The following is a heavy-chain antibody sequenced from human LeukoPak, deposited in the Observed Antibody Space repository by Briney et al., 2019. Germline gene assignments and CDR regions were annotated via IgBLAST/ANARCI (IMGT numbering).Heavy chain of an antibody. D-gene: IGHD1-1*01. CDR3: ARDANPPQLIDY. CDR2: IDSGATDI. V-gene: IGHV3-48*01. J-gene: IGHJ4*02. CDR1: GFRFTLYA. Sequence: GGSLRLSCAASGFRFTLYAMNWVRQAPGKGLEGIAYIDSGATDILYADSLKGRFTISRDDAKSVLFLQMTRLSCGDTAVYYCARDANPPQLIDYWGQGTQVTVSA.